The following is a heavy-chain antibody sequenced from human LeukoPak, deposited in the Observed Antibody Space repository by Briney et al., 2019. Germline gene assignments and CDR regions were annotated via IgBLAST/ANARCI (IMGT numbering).Heavy chain of an antibody. V-gene: IGHV4-59*01. CDR3: ARVEWELPTSFDY. J-gene: IGHJ4*02. CDR1: GGPISSYY. D-gene: IGHD1-26*01. CDR2: IYYSGSA. Sequence: SETLSLTCTVSGGPISSYYWSWIRQPPGKGLEWIGYIYYSGSANYNPSLKSRVTISVDTSKNQFSLKLSSVTAADTAVYYCARVEWELPTSFDYWGQGTLVTVSS.